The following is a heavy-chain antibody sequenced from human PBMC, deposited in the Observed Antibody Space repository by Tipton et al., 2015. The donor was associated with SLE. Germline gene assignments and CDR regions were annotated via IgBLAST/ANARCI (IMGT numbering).Heavy chain of an antibody. V-gene: IGHV1-18*04. Sequence: QLVQSGAEVKKPGASVKVSCKASGYSFTSYGISWVRQAPGQGLEWMGWISAYNGNTNYAQKLQGRVTMTTDTSTSTAYMELRSLRSDDTAVYYCARERLRHYYDSSGRDAFDIWGQGTMVTVSS. CDR3: ARERLRHYYDSSGRDAFDI. CDR1: GYSFTSYG. CDR2: ISAYNGNT. J-gene: IGHJ3*02. D-gene: IGHD3-22*01.